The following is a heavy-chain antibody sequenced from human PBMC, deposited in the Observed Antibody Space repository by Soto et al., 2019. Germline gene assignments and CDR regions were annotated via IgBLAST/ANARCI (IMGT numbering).Heavy chain of an antibody. V-gene: IGHV3-23*01. CDR1: GFTFSSYA. Sequence: EVQLLESGGGLVQPGGSLRLSCAASGFTFSSYAMSWVRQAPGKGLEWVSALSGSGGTTYYADSVKGRFTFSRDNSKNTLYLQMNSLRAEDTAVYYCAKTANGWFSAFDIWGQGTRVTVSS. CDR3: AKTANGWFSAFDI. D-gene: IGHD6-19*01. J-gene: IGHJ3*02. CDR2: LSGSGGTT.